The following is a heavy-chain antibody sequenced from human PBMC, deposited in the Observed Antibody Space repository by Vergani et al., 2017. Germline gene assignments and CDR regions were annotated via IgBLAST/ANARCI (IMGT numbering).Heavy chain of an antibody. CDR1: GFTFSSYG. V-gene: IGHV3-33*01. CDR3: ARIQLWPGVYYYGMDV. J-gene: IGHJ6*02. D-gene: IGHD5-18*01. CDR2: IWYDGSNK. Sequence: QVQLVESGGGVVQPGRSLRLSCAASGFTFSSYGMHWVRQAPGKGLEWVAVIWYDGSNKYYADSVKGRFTISRDNSKNTLYLQMNSLRAEDTAVYYCARIQLWPGVYYYGMDVWGQGTTVTVSS.